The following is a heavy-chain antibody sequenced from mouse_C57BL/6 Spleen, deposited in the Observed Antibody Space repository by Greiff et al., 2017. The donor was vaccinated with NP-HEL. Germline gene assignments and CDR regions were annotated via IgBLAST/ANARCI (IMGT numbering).Heavy chain of an antibody. V-gene: IGHV1-15*01. D-gene: IGHD2-2*01. Sequence: QVHVKQSGAELVRPGASVTLSCKASGYTFTDYEMHWVKQTPVHGLEWIGAIDPETGGTAYNQKFKGKAILTADKSSSTAYMELRSLTSEDSAVYYCTRDGYDGGRYFDVWGTGTTVTVSS. CDR1: GYTFTDYE. CDR3: TRDGYDGGRYFDV. J-gene: IGHJ1*03. CDR2: IDPETGGT.